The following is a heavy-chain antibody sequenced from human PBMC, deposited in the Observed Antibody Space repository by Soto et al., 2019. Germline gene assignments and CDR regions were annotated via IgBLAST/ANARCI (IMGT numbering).Heavy chain of an antibody. Sequence: SETLSLTCTVSGGSISSGGYYWSWIRQHPGKGLEWIGYIYYSGSTYYNPSLKSRVTISVDTSKNQFSLKLSSVTAADTAVYYSAREQQPTVYFDYWGQGTQVTVSS. CDR2: IYYSGST. D-gene: IGHD6-13*01. J-gene: IGHJ4*02. CDR3: AREQQPTVYFDY. CDR1: GGSISSGGYY. V-gene: IGHV4-31*03.